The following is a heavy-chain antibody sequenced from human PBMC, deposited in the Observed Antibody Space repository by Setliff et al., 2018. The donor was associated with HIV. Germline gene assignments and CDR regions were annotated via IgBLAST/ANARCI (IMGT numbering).Heavy chain of an antibody. Sequence: GASVKVSCKASGYTFTNYYIHWVRQAPGQGLEWMGLINPSGGRTSYALKFQGRGSIFADKSTSTAYLGLNGLTSEDTAIYYCATSFGSGVAPFDNWGQGTLVTVSS. CDR1: GYTFTNYY. CDR3: ATSFGSGVAPFDN. D-gene: IGHD3-10*01. V-gene: IGHV1-46*01. CDR2: INPSGGRT. J-gene: IGHJ4*02.